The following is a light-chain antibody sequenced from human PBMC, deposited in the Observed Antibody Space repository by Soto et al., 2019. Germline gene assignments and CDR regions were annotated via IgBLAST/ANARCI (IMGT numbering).Light chain of an antibody. J-gene: IGLJ1*01. CDR1: SSDVGGYNY. CDR3: TSYTSSSTYV. CDR2: EVS. Sequence: QSALTQPASVSGSPGQSITISCTGTSSDVGGYNYVSWYQHHPGKAPKLMIFEVSHRPSGVSNRFSGSKFGNTASLTISGLQAEDEADYYCTSYTSSSTYVFGTGTKVTVL. V-gene: IGLV2-14*01.